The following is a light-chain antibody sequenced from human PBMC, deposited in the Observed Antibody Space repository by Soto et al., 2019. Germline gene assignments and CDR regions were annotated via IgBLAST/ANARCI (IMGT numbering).Light chain of an antibody. CDR3: QNRNRWPLA. J-gene: IGKJ4*01. CDR2: DAS. Sequence: VLRQSPATLSFSPWQRATFSFRASQSVDTYLAWYQHRPGQAPRLLIYDASNRATGISARFSGSGFGTDFILTISSLEPEDFAVYYCQNRNRWPLAFGGGTKVDIK. CDR1: QSVDTY. V-gene: IGKV3-11*01.